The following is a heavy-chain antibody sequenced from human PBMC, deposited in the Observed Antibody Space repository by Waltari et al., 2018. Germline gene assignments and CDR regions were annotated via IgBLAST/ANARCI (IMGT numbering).Heavy chain of an antibody. V-gene: IGHV3-48*03. Sequence: EVPLVESGGGLVQPGGSLRLSCAASGFHFSSYAMNWVRQAPGKGLEWVSYISSSGSTIYYADAVKGRFTISRDNAKNSLYLQMNSLRAEDTAVYYCARDVEMTDAFDIWGQGTMVTVSS. CDR2: ISSSGSTI. D-gene: IGHD2-15*01. CDR1: GFHFSSYA. CDR3: ARDVEMTDAFDI. J-gene: IGHJ3*02.